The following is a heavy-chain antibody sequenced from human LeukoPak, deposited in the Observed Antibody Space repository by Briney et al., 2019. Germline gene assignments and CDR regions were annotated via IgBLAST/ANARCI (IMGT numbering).Heavy chain of an antibody. CDR1: GCSISSGGYY. CDR2: IYYSGST. V-gene: IGHV4-30-4*01. CDR3: ARDGRGVAAAENWFDP. Sequence: SQTLSLTCTVSGCSISSGGYYWGWLRQPPGKDLEWFGYIYYSGSTYYNPSLKSRVTISVDTSKNQFSLKLSSVTAADTAVYYCARDGRGVAAAENWFDPWGQGTLVTVSS. D-gene: IGHD6-13*01. J-gene: IGHJ5*02.